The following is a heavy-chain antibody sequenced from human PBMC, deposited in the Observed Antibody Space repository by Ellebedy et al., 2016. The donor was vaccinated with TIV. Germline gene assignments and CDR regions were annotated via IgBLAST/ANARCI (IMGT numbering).Heavy chain of an antibody. D-gene: IGHD3-16*01. CDR1: GYTFTSYY. Sequence: ASVKASCXASGYTFTSYYMHWVRQAPGQGLEWMGIINPSGGSTSYAQKFQGRVTMTRDTSSSTVYMELSSLRSEDTAVYYCARDLFGGVTADYWGQGTLVTVSS. J-gene: IGHJ4*02. V-gene: IGHV1-46*01. CDR3: ARDLFGGVTADY. CDR2: INPSGGST.